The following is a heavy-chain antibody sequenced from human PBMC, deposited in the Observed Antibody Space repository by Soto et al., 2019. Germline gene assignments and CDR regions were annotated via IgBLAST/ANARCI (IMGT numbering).Heavy chain of an antibody. J-gene: IGHJ3*02. CDR2: ISAYNGNT. D-gene: IGHD4-17*01. V-gene: IGHV1-18*01. CDR1: GYTFTSYG. Sequence: QVQLVQSGAEVKKPGASVKVSCKASGYTFTSYGISWVRQAPGQGLEWMGWISAYNGNTNYAQKLQGRVTMTTDTSTSTAYKELRSLRSGDTAVYYCASVMTTVTTSDAFDIWGQGTMVTVSS. CDR3: ASVMTTVTTSDAFDI.